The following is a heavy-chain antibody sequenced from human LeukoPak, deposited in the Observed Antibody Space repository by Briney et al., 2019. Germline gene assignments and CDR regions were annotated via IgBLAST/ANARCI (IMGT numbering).Heavy chain of an antibody. V-gene: IGHV1-2*02. Sequence: ASVKVSCKASGYTFTAYYMHWLRQAPGQGPEWMGWINPNSGGTSYAQNFQGRVTMTRDTSITTASMELSRLRSDDTAVYYCASDLWGVGPSLVGYYFDHWGQGTLVTVSS. CDR2: INPNSGGT. CDR1: GYTFTAYY. CDR3: ASDLWGVGPSLVGYYFDH. D-gene: IGHD1-26*01. J-gene: IGHJ4*02.